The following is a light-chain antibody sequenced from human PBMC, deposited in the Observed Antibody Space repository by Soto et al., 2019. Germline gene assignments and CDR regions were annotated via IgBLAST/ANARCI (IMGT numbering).Light chain of an antibody. J-gene: IGKJ5*01. Sequence: DIQMTQSPSSLSAYVARRVTITCRASQTISSWLAWYQQKPGKAPNLLIYDASTFERGVPSRFSGTGSGTEFTLTIDRLQTDDFATYYCKQYHTSSITFGKGTRLEIK. CDR2: DAS. CDR3: KQYHTSSIT. CDR1: QTISSW. V-gene: IGKV1-5*01.